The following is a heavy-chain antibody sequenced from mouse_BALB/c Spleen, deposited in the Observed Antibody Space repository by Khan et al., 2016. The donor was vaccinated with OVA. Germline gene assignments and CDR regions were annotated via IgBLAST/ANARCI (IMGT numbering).Heavy chain of an antibody. J-gene: IGHJ4*01. CDR3: ARQPYYHYNIMDY. D-gene: IGHD2-10*01. V-gene: IGHV2-6-1*01. CDR2: IWNDGNT. CDR1: GFSLTNYG. Sequence: VQLVESGPGLVAPSQSLSITCTISGFSLTNYGVHWVRQPPGKGLAWLVVIWNDGNTAYNSALKSRLTISKDNSKSQVFLKMNSLQTDDTAMYFCARQPYYHYNIMDYWGQGTSGTVSS.